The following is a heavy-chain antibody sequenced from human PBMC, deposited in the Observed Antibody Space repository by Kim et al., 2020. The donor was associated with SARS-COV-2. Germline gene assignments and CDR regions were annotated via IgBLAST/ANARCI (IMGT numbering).Heavy chain of an antibody. J-gene: IGHJ6*02. Sequence: YYADSVKGRFTISRDNAKNSLYLQMNSLRAEDTAVYYCARAHGDPCLMDVWGQGTTVTVSS. D-gene: IGHD4-17*01. V-gene: IGHV3-11*04. CDR3: ARAHGDPCLMDV.